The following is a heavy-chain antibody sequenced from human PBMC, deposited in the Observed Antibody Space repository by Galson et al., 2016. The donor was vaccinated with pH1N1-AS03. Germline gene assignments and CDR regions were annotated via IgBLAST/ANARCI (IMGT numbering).Heavy chain of an antibody. J-gene: IGHJ4*02. CDR2: ISAYYGDT. Sequence: SVKVSCKASGYNFTTYGISWVRQAPGQGLEWMGWISAYYGDTHFAHKFQERVTLARDTSTANAYMELRNLRSDDTAVYYCVRESEISGLVFFNYWGQGTLVTVSS. CDR1: GYNFTTYG. D-gene: IGHD3-3*01. V-gene: IGHV1-18*01. CDR3: VRESEISGLVFFNY.